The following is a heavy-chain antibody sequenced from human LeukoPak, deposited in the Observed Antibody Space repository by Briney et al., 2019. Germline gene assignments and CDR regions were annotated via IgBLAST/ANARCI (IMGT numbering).Heavy chain of an antibody. CDR2: INHSGST. D-gene: IGHD7-27*01. Sequence: SETLSLTCAVYGGSFGGYYWSWIRQPPGKGLEWIGEINHSGSTNYNPSLQSRVTISVDTSKNQFSLKLSSVTAADTAVYYCARGLNWAKKGGIDYWGQGTLVTVSS. V-gene: IGHV4-34*01. J-gene: IGHJ4*02. CDR3: ARGLNWAKKGGIDY. CDR1: GGSFGGYY.